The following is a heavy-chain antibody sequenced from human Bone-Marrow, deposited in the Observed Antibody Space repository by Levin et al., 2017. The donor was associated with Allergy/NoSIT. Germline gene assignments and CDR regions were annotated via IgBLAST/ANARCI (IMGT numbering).Heavy chain of an antibody. D-gene: IGHD5-12*01. Sequence: GASVKVSCAASGFTFSASAMHWVRQASGKGLEWIGRIRSKTNNYATGYAASMKGRFTISRDDSKNTTYLQVNSLKTEDTAVYYCAGQAAVSASVALGYWGQGTLVIVSS. CDR3: AGQAAVSASVALGY. V-gene: IGHV3-73*01. J-gene: IGHJ4*02. CDR2: IRSKTNNYAT. CDR1: GFTFSASA.